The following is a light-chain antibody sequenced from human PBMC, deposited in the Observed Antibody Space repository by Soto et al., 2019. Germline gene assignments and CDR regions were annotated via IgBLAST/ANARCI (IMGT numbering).Light chain of an antibody. CDR1: TSDVGRYNL. CDR3: CSYAGSSSYV. Sequence: QSVLTQPASVYGSPGPSITISCTGTTSDVGRYNLVSWYQQHPGKAPKLIIHERSKRSSGLSNRFSGSKSGNTGSLTISGVQAEDEPDYYCCSYAGSSSYVFGTGTKSTVL. V-gene: IGLV2-23*01. CDR2: ERS. J-gene: IGLJ1*01.